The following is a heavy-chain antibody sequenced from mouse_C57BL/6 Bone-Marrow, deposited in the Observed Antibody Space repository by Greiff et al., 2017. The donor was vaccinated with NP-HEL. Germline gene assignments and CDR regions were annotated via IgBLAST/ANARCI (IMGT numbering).Heavy chain of an antibody. J-gene: IGHJ3*01. V-gene: IGHV1-69*01. Sequence: QVQLQQPGAELVMPGASVKLSCKASGYTFTSYWMHWVKQRPGQGLEWIGEIDPSDSYTNYNQKFKGKSTLTVDKSSITAYMQLSSLTSEDSAVYYCARERAMCVVFAYWGQGTLVTVSA. CDR2: IDPSDSYT. CDR3: ARERAMCVVFAY. D-gene: IGHD3-1*01. CDR1: GYTFTSYW.